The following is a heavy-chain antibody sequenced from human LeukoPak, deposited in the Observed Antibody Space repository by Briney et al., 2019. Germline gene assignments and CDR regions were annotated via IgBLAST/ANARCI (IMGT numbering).Heavy chain of an antibody. J-gene: IGHJ6*02. CDR1: GFTFDDYA. CDR3: AKTDSSSPNLYYYYGMDV. V-gene: IGHV3-43*02. CDR2: ISGDGGST. Sequence: GGSLRLSCAASGFTFDDYAMHWVRQAPGKGLEWVPLISGDGGSTYYADSVKGRFTISRDNSKNSLYLQMNSLRTEDTALYYCAKTDSSSPNLYYYYGMDVWGQGTTVTGSS. D-gene: IGHD6-13*01.